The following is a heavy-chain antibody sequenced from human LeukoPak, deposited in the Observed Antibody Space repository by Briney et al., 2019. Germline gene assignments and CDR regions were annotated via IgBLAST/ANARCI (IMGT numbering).Heavy chain of an antibody. CDR2: ISGSGGGT. CDR3: AEDLRFGDSPGNRFDY. Sequence: GSLRLSCAASGFTFTGYAMTWVRQAPRKGLEWVSAISGSGGGTYYADSVKGRFTISRDNSKNTLYLQMNSLRAEDTAVYCCAEDLRFGDSPGNRFDYWGQGTLVTVSS. V-gene: IGHV3-23*01. D-gene: IGHD3-10*01. CDR1: GFTFTGYA. J-gene: IGHJ4*02.